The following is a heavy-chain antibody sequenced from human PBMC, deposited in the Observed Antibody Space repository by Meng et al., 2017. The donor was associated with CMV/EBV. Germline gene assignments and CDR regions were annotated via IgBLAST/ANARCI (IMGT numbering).Heavy chain of an antibody. CDR3: ARVLRYCSGGSYYSGGYYFDY. CDR2: INPNSGGT. CDR1: GYTFTGYY. J-gene: IGHJ4*02. D-gene: IGHD2-15*01. V-gene: IGHV1-2*02. Sequence: ASVKVSCKASGYTFTGYYMHWVRQAPGQGLEWMGWINPNSGGTNYAQKFQGRVTMTRDTSISTAYMELSRLRSDDTAVYYCARVLRYCSGGSYYSGGYYFDYWGQGTLVTVSS.